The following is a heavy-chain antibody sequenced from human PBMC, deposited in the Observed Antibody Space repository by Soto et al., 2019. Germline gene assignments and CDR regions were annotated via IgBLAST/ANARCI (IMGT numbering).Heavy chain of an antibody. D-gene: IGHD2-15*01. V-gene: IGHV2-5*02. J-gene: IGHJ4*02. Sequence: QITLKESGPTLVKPTQTLTLTCTFSGFSLSTSGVGVGWIRQPPGKALEWLALIYWDDDKRYSPSLKSTLTSTKRTSKNQVVLTMTNMDPVDTASYSGAHRPSYCSGVSCYLGFDYWGQGTLVTVSS. CDR2: IYWDDDK. CDR3: AHRPSYCSGVSCYLGFDY. CDR1: GFSLSTSGVG.